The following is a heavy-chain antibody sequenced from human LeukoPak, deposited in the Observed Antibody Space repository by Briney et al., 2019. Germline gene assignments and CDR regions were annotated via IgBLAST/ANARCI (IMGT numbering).Heavy chain of an antibody. Sequence: SVKVSCKASGGTLRSYAITWVRQAPGQGLGWMGRIIPIFGIANYAQKFQGRVTITADKSTSTAYMELSSLRSEDTAVYYCASCPGIAAGGFGMDVWGQGTTVTVSS. D-gene: IGHD6-13*01. V-gene: IGHV1-69*04. CDR1: GGTLRSYA. J-gene: IGHJ6*02. CDR2: IIPIFGIA. CDR3: ASCPGIAAGGFGMDV.